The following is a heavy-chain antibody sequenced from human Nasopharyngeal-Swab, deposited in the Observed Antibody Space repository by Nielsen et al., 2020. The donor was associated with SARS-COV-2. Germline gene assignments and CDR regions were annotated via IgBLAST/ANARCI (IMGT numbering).Heavy chain of an antibody. J-gene: IGHJ6*03. V-gene: IGHV3-23*01. CDR3: VGQSPEGYYYYYMDV. CDR2: ISGSGGST. Sequence: GESLKISCAASGFTFSSYAMSWVRQAPGKGREWVSAISGSGGSTYYADPVKGRFTISRDNSKNTLYLQMNSLRAEDTAVYYCVGQSPEGYYYYYMDVWGTGTTVTVSS. CDR1: GFTFSSYA.